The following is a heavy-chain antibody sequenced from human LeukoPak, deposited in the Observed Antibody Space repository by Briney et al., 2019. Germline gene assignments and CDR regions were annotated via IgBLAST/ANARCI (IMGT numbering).Heavy chain of an antibody. CDR3: XREXIYPRRAHFDY. CDR2: INHSGST. V-gene: IGHV4-34*01. J-gene: IGHJ4*02. D-gene: IGHD5/OR15-5a*01. CDR1: GGSFSGYY. Sequence: PSETLSLTCAVYGGSFSGYYWSWIRQPPGKGLEWIGEINHSGSTNYNPSLKSRVTISVDTSKNQFSLKLSSVTAADTAVYYCXREXIYPRRAHFDYWGQGTLVTVSS.